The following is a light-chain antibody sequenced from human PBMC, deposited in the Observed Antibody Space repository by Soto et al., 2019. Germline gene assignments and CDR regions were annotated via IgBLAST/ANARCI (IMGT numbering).Light chain of an antibody. J-gene: IGKJ1*01. CDR1: QSISSW. CDR3: QQYNSYSEA. CDR2: DAS. Sequence: PHALCASLRERGSITCRASQSISSWLAWYQQKPGKAPKLLIYDASSLESGVPSRFSGSGSGTEFTLTISSLQPEDFATYYCQQYNSYSEAFGQGTKVDIK. V-gene: IGKV1-5*01.